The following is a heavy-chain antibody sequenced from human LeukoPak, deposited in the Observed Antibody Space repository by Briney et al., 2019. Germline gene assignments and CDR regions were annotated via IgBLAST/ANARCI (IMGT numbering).Heavy chain of an antibody. CDR1: GYTFTSYY. V-gene: IGHV1-2*06. CDR2: INPNSGGT. Sequence: ASVKVSCKASGYTFTSYYMHWVRQAPGQGLEWMGRINPNSGGTNYAQKFQGRVTMTRDTSISTAYMELCGLRSDDTAVYYCARTWDDYDFWSGYYWYWGQGTLVTVSS. CDR3: ARTWDDYDFWSGYYWY. D-gene: IGHD3-3*01. J-gene: IGHJ4*02.